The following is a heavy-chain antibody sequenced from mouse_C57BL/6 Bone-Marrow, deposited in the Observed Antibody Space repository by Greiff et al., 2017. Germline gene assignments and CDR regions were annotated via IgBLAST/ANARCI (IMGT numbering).Heavy chain of an antibody. V-gene: IGHV1-64*01. J-gene: IGHJ2*01. D-gene: IGHD2-1*01. CDR2: IHPNSGST. Sequence: QVQLQQPGAELVKPGASVKLSCKASGYTFTSYWMPWVKQRPGQGLEWIGMIHPNSGSTNYNEKFKSKATLTVDKSSSTAYMQLSILTSEDSAFYNCAREKSYGNYYFDYWGQGTTLTVSS. CDR1: GYTFTSYW. CDR3: AREKSYGNYYFDY.